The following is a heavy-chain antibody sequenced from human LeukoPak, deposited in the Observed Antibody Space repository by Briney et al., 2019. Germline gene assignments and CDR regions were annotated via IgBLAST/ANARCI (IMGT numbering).Heavy chain of an antibody. J-gene: IGHJ4*02. CDR1: GYTFTSYG. V-gene: IGHV1-2*02. D-gene: IGHD3-22*01. CDR3: ARDPAIYYESDYYFDY. Sequence: GASVKVSCKASGYTFTSYGISWVRQAPGQGLEWMGWINPNSGGTNYAQKFQGRVTMTRDTSISTAYMELSRLRSDDTAVYYCARDPAIYYESDYYFDYWGQGTLVTVSS. CDR2: INPNSGGT.